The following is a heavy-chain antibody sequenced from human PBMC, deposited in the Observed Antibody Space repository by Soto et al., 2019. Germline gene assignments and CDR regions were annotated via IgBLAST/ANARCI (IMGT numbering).Heavy chain of an antibody. Sequence: EVQLVESGGGLVQPGESLRLSCAASGLTFSNYWMHWVRQAPGKGLVWVSRISGDGTTTTYADSVKGRFTISRDNAKNTLYLQMNSQRAEDTAVYHCAVFSTLQHRGISIPWGQGTLVTVSS. J-gene: IGHJ5*02. CDR2: ISGDGTTT. CDR1: GLTFSNYW. CDR3: AVFSTLQHRGISIP. D-gene: IGHD2-21*01. V-gene: IGHV3-74*01.